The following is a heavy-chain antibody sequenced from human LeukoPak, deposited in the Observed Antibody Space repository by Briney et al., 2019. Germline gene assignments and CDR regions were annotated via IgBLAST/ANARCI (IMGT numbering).Heavy chain of an antibody. J-gene: IGHJ6*03. CDR1: GGTFSSYA. Sequence: SVKVSCKASGGTFSSYAISWVRQAPGQGLEWMGGIIPIFGTANYSQKFQGGVTITTDESTSTAYMALRSLRSADTAVYYCARVATDTAMVHSVSYYYYMDVWGKGTTVTVSS. D-gene: IGHD5-18*01. CDR3: ARVATDTAMVHSVSYYYYMDV. V-gene: IGHV1-69*05. CDR2: IIPIFGTA.